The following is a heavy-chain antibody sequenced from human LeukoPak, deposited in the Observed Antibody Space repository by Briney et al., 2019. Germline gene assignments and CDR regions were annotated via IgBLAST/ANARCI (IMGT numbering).Heavy chain of an antibody. CDR1: GGSISSSSYY. CDR2: IYYSGST. Sequence: SETLSLTCTVSGGSISSSSYYWGWIRQPPGKGLEWIGSIYYSGSTYYNPSLKSRVTISVDTSKNQFSLKLSSVTAADTAVYYCARGFGGDDILTAVNYWGQGTLVTVSS. D-gene: IGHD3-9*01. V-gene: IGHV4-39*07. CDR3: ARGFGGDDILTAVNY. J-gene: IGHJ4*02.